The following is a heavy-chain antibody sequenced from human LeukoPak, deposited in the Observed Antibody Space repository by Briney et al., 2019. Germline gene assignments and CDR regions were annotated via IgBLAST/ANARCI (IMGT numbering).Heavy chain of an antibody. J-gene: IGHJ4*02. Sequence: GGSLRLSCAASGFTFSDYYMSWIRQAPGKGLEWVSYISSSSSYTDYADSVKGRFTISRDNAKNSLYLQMNSLRAEDTAVYYCARQETEWLVRDFDYWGQGTLVTVSS. V-gene: IGHV3-11*06. D-gene: IGHD6-19*01. CDR1: GFTFSDYY. CDR3: ARQETEWLVRDFDY. CDR2: ISSSSSYT.